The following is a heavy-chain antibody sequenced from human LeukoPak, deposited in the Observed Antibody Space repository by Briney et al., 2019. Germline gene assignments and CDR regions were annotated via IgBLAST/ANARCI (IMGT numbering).Heavy chain of an antibody. D-gene: IGHD4-17*01. V-gene: IGHV3-74*01. J-gene: IGHJ4*02. CDR3: AREPSTVTMDY. CDR1: GFTFNNYA. CDR2: INSDGSST. Sequence: PGGSLRLSCAASGFTFNNYAMSWVRQAPGKGLVWVSRINSDGSSTSYADSVKGRFTVSRDNAKNTLYLQMNSLRAEDTAVYYCAREPSTVTMDYWGQGTLVTVSS.